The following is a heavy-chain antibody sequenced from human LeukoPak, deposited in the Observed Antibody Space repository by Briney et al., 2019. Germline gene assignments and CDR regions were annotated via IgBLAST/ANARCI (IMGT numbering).Heavy chain of an antibody. CDR2: ISGSGGST. CDR3: AKSPRFESYYYGRDV. Sequence: GRSLRLSCAASGFTFSSYAMSWVRQAPGKGLEWVSAISGSGGSTYYADSVKGRFTISRDNSKNTLYLQMNSLRAEDTAVYYCAKSPRFESYYYGRDVWGQGTTVTVSS. J-gene: IGHJ6*02. CDR1: GFTFSSYA. V-gene: IGHV3-23*01.